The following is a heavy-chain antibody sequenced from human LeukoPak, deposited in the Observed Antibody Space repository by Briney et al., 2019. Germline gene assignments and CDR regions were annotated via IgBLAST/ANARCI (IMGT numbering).Heavy chain of an antibody. Sequence: GASVKVSCKALGYNFANYYMHWVRQAPGQGLEWMAIINPSGGSTNYAQRFQGRVSVTRDMSTSTVYIYLSSLRSEDTAVYYCARDISSGYFDYWGQGTLVTVSS. CDR3: ARDISSGYFDY. D-gene: IGHD5-18*01. CDR2: INPSGGST. J-gene: IGHJ4*02. CDR1: GYNFANYY. V-gene: IGHV1-46*01.